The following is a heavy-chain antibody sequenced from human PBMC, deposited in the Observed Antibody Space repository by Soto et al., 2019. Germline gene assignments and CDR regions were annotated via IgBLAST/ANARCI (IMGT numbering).Heavy chain of an antibody. J-gene: IGHJ5*02. CDR3: AKDEQYYYDSSGYYYPS. CDR2: ISYDGSNK. V-gene: IGHV3-30*18. Sequence: PGGSLRLSXAASGFTLRNYEMNWVRQAPGKGLEWVAVISYDGSNKYYADSVKGRFTISRDNSKNTLYLQMNSLRAEDTAVYYCAKDEQYYYDSSGYYYPSWGQGTLVTVSS. D-gene: IGHD3-22*01. CDR1: GFTLRNYE.